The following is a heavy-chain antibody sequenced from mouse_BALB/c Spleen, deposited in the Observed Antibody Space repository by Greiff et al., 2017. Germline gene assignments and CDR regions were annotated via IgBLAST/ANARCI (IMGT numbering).Heavy chain of an antibody. CDR2: IYPGDGDT. CDR1: GYAFSSYW. J-gene: IGHJ2*01. D-gene: IGHD2-4*01. CDR3: ARGDDYGDY. Sequence: VKLQESGAELVRPGSSVKISCKASGYAFSSYWMNWVKQRPGQGLEWIGQIYPGDGDTNYNGKFKGKATLTADKSSSTAYMQLSSLTSEDSAVYFCARGDDYGDYWGQGTTLTVSS. V-gene: IGHV1-80*01.